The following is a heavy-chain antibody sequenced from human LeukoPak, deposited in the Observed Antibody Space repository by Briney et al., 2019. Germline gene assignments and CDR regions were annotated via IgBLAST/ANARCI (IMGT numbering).Heavy chain of an antibody. CDR1: GFTFNNYW. V-gene: IGHV3-74*01. Sequence: GSLRLSCAASGFTFNNYWMHWVRQAPGKGLVWVSLINADGSSTSYADSVKGRFTISRDNAKNTLYLQVNSLRAEDTAVYYCARDKGYDVDYWGQGTLVTVSS. CDR3: ARDKGYDVDY. D-gene: IGHD5-12*01. J-gene: IGHJ4*02. CDR2: INADGSST.